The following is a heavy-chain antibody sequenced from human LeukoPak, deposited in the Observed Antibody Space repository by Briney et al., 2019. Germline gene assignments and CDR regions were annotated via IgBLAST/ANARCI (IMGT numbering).Heavy chain of an antibody. CDR3: ARDLAVAGFAY. CDR1: GFTFSSYA. CDR2: ISVSGDST. V-gene: IGHV3-23*01. Sequence: GRSLRLSCAASGFTFSSYAMNWVRQAPGKGLEWVSGISVSGDSTYYADSVEGRFTISRDNSQNTLYLQMNSLRVEDMAIYYCARDLAVAGFAYWGQGALVTVSS. D-gene: IGHD6-19*01. J-gene: IGHJ4*02.